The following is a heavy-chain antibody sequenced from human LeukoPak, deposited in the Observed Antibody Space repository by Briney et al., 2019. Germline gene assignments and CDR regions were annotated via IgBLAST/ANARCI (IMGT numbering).Heavy chain of an antibody. CDR3: AKPYYGSGSYYNYYFDY. V-gene: IGHV3-23*01. CDR1: GFTFSSYA. Sequence: LPGGSLRLSCAASGFTFSSYAMSWVRQAPGKGLEWVSAISGSGGSTYYADSVRGRFTISRDNSKNTLYLQMNSLRAEDTAVYYCAKPYYGSGSYYNYYFDYWGQGTLVTVSS. D-gene: IGHD3-10*01. CDR2: ISGSGGST. J-gene: IGHJ4*02.